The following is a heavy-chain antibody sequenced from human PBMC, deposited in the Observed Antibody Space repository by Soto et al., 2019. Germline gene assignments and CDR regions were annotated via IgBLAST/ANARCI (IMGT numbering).Heavy chain of an antibody. Sequence: QVQLVQSGAEVKKPGSSVKVSCKASGGTFSSYAISWVRQAPGQGLEWMGGIIPIFGTANYAQKFQGRVTITADKSTSTAYMELSSLRSEDTAVYYCAREGYRAGYNMYYYYYGMDVWGQGTTVTVSS. CDR1: GGTFSSYA. V-gene: IGHV1-69*06. CDR3: AREGYRAGYNMYYYYYGMDV. CDR2: IIPIFGTA. J-gene: IGHJ6*02. D-gene: IGHD5-12*01.